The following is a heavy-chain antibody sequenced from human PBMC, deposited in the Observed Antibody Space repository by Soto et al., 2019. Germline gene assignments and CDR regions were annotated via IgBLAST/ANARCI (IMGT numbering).Heavy chain of an antibody. D-gene: IGHD6-13*01. Sequence: QVQLQQWGAGLLKPSETLSLTCAVYGGSFSGYYWSWIRQPPGKGLEWIGEINQSGSTNYNPSLRSRVTISVDTSKNHCSLKLSSVTAADTAVYYCARTYSSSWSPFDHWGQGTLVTVSS. V-gene: IGHV4-34*01. J-gene: IGHJ4*02. CDR1: GGSFSGYY. CDR2: INQSGST. CDR3: ARTYSSSWSPFDH.